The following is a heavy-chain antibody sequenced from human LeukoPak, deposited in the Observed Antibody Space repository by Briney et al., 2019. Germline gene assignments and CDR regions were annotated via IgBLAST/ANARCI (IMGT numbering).Heavy chain of an antibody. CDR3: ARDRDWFDP. D-gene: IGHD3-10*01. CDR1: GGSISSSSYY. J-gene: IGHJ5*02. Sequence: SETLSLTCIVSGGSISSSSYYWGWIRQPPGKGLEWIGSIYYSGSTYYNPSLKSRVTISVDTSKNQFSLKLSSVTAADTAVYYCARDRDWFDPWGQGTLVTVSS. CDR2: IYYSGST. V-gene: IGHV4-39*07.